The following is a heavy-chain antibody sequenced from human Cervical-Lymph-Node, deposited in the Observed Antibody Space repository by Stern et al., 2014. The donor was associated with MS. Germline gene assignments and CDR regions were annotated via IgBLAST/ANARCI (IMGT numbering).Heavy chain of an antibody. CDR1: GYTFTSYW. V-gene: IGHV5-51*01. CDR2: IFPGGSDI. J-gene: IGHJ4*02. CDR3: ARQRYFDY. Sequence: VPLVQSGPEVKRPGESLKISCQASGYTFTSYWIGWVRQMPGKGLEWIAIIFPGGSDIRYSPSFQGQVTISADKSSSTAYLQWNNLKASDTAIYYCARQRYFDYWGQGTLVTVSS.